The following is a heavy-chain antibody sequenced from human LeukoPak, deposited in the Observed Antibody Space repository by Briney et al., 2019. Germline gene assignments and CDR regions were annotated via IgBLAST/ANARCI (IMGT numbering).Heavy chain of an antibody. D-gene: IGHD6-19*01. CDR1: GGSISSGGYY. Sequence: SETLSLTCTVSGGSISSGGYYWSWIRQPPGKGLEWIGYIYASGSANYHPSLKSRVTISLDTSENHVSLRLTSVTAEDTAVYYCAREAPGGSGWTYFDYWGQGSLVTVSS. V-gene: IGHV4-61*08. J-gene: IGHJ4*02. CDR3: AREAPGGSGWTYFDY. CDR2: IYASGSA.